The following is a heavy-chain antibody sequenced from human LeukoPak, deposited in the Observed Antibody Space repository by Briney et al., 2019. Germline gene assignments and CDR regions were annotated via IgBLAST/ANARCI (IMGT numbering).Heavy chain of an antibody. CDR1: GYSFTSYW. Sequence: GASLQISCQGSGYSFTSYWIGWVRQLPGKGLEWMGIIYPGDSDTRYSPSFQGQVTISADKSISTAYLQWSSLKASDTAMYYCARHWAAGTHDPFDYWGQGTLVTVSS. CDR2: IYPGDSDT. V-gene: IGHV5-51*01. CDR3: ARHWAAGTHDPFDY. D-gene: IGHD6-13*01. J-gene: IGHJ4*02.